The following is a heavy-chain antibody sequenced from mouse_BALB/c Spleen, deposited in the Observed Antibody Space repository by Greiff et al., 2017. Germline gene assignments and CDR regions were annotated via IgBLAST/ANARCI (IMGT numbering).Heavy chain of an antibody. V-gene: IGHV1S29*02. D-gene: IGHD1-1*01. CDR1: GYTFTDYY. Sequence: DVQLVESGPELVKPGASVKISCKASGYTFTDYYMHWVKQSHGKSLEWIGYIYPYNGGTGYNQKFKSKATLTVDNSSSTAYMELRSLTSEDSAVYYCARSEGDYDYYYAMDYWGQGTSVTVSS. CDR2: IYPYNGGT. CDR3: ARSEGDYDYYYAMDY. J-gene: IGHJ4*01.